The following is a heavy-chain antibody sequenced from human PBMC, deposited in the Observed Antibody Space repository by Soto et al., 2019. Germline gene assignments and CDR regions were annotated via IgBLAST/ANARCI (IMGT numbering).Heavy chain of an antibody. Sequence: QLVETGGGLIQPGTSLTLSCAASGFSVSRNYMTWVRQAPGKGLEWVSFVYSGGATFYADSVKGRFILSRDDSHNTMYLQMNNLRAEDTAVYYCARVPGRLWGRGTLVTVAP. D-gene: IGHD3-10*01. CDR2: VYSGGAT. CDR3: ARVPGRL. CDR1: GFSVSRNY. V-gene: IGHV3-53*02. J-gene: IGHJ4*02.